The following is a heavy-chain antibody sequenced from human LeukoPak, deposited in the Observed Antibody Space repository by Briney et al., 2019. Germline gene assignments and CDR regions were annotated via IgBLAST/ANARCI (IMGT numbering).Heavy chain of an antibody. Sequence: SETLSLTCTVSGGSISSSSYYWGWIRQPPGKGLEWIGSIYYSGSTYYNPSLKSRLTISVDTSKNQFSPKLSSVTAADTAVYYCARAIDILTGYPSHFDYWGQGALVTVSS. J-gene: IGHJ4*02. D-gene: IGHD3-9*01. CDR1: GGSISSSSYY. CDR3: ARAIDILTGYPSHFDY. CDR2: IYYSGST. V-gene: IGHV4-39*07.